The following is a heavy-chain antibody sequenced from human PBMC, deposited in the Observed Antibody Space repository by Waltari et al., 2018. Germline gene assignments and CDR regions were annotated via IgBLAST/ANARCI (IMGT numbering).Heavy chain of an antibody. CDR1: GGTFSSYT. CDR3: ATETGSGSLDY. J-gene: IGHJ4*02. Sequence: QVQLVQSGAEVKKPGSSVKVSCKASGGTFSSYTISWVRQAPGQGLEWMGRVIPSLGIANYAQKFQGRVTINADKSTSTAYMELSSLRSEDTAVYYCATETGSGSLDYWGQGTLVTVSS. D-gene: IGHD3-10*01. V-gene: IGHV1-69*08. CDR2: VIPSLGIA.